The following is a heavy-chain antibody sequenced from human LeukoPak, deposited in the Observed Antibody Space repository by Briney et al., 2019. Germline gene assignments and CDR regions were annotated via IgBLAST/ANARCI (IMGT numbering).Heavy chain of an antibody. CDR2: IYYSGRT. J-gene: IGHJ3*02. V-gene: IGHV4-59*01. Sequence: SETLSLTCTVSGGSISSYYWSWIRQPPGKGLEWIGYIYYSGRTNYNPSLKSRVTISVDTSKNQFSLKLSSVTAADTAVYYCARELVVVINQHAFDIWGQGTMVTVSS. CDR1: GGSISSYY. D-gene: IGHD3-22*01. CDR3: ARELVVVINQHAFDI.